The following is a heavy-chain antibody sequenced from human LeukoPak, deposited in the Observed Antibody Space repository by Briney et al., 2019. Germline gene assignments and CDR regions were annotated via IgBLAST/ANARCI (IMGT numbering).Heavy chain of an antibody. J-gene: IGHJ5*02. V-gene: IGHV4-59*01. CDR2: IYYSGST. CDR1: GGSISSYY. D-gene: IGHD5-18*01. Sequence: ASETLSLTCTVSGGSISSYYWSWLRQPPGKGLEWIGYIYYSGSTNYNPSLKSRVTISVDTSKKQFSLKLSSVTAADTAVYYCASMYSYGYVRFDPWGQGTLVTVSS. CDR3: ASMYSYGYVRFDP.